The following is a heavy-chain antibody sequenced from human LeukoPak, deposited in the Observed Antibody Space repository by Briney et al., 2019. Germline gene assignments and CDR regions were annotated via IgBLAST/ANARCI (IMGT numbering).Heavy chain of an antibody. CDR1: GFTFSSYG. CDR2: INSDGKTT. J-gene: IGHJ4*02. V-gene: IGHV3-74*01. D-gene: IGHD3-10*01. CDR3: TRDITLTRGGRSDY. Sequence: TGGSLRLSCAASGFTFSSYGMHWVRQAPGKGLVWVSRINSDGKTTNYADSVKGRFTISRDNAKNTLYLQMNSLRAEDTAVYYCTRDITLTRGGRSDYWGQGTLVTVSA.